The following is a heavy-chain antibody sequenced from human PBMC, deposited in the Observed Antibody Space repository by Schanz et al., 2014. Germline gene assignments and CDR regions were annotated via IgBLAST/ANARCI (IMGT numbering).Heavy chain of an antibody. J-gene: IGHJ4*02. CDR2: ISSSSSTI. D-gene: IGHD2-8*02. V-gene: IGHV3-48*01. CDR3: AKNTVYCHGGACYCFEC. CDR1: EFSFSSFG. Sequence: EVQLVESGGGLVQPRGSLRLSCAASEFSFSSFGMNWVRQAPGKGLEWVSYISSSSSTIYYADSVKGRFTISRDNAKNSLYLQMNSLRAEDTAVYFCAKNTVYCHGGACYCFECWGLGILVTVSS.